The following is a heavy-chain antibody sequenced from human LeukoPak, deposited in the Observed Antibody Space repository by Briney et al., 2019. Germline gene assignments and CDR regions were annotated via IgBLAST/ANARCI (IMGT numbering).Heavy chain of an antibody. Sequence: GGPLRHSCAASGLTFSSYWMSELGQAPGKGMPWVANIKKVGSEKYYVDSEKDGVTISRYNAKNSLYLQMNSLRAEDTAVYYCARVYSSSWSISNYYYYYLDVCGKGATVTVSS. V-gene: IGHV3-7*01. CDR2: IKKVGSEK. J-gene: IGHJ6*03. CDR1: GLTFSSYW. CDR3: ARVYSSSWSISNYYYYYLDV. D-gene: IGHD6-13*01.